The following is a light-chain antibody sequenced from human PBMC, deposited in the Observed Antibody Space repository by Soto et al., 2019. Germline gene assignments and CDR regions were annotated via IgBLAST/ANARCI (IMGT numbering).Light chain of an antibody. CDR3: SSYTSSSTHV. CDR2: DVS. V-gene: IGLV2-14*03. CDR1: SSDVGAYTF. J-gene: IGLJ1*01. Sequence: QSALTQPASVSGSPGQSITISCTGTSSDVGAYTFVSWYQQHPDKVPKLMIFDVSRRPSGVSDRFSGSKSGNTASQTISGHQPEDEADYYCSSYTSSSTHVFGSGTKLTVL.